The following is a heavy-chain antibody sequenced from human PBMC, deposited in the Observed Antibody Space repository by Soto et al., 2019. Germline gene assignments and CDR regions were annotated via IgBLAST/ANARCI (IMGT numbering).Heavy chain of an antibody. CDR3: ARRGLDYYDSSGYYYFDY. CDR2: IYYSGST. J-gene: IGHJ4*02. D-gene: IGHD3-22*01. Sequence: SETLSLTCTVSGGSISSYYWSWIRQPPGKGLEWIGYIYYSGSTNYNPSLKSRVTISVDTSKNQFSLKLSSVTAADTAVYYCARRGLDYYDSSGYYYFDYWGQGTLGTV. V-gene: IGHV4-59*01. CDR1: GGSISSYY.